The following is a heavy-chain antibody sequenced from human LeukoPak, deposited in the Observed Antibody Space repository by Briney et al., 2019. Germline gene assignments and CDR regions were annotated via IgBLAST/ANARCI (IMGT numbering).Heavy chain of an antibody. CDR3: SRIRTSDHFDY. J-gene: IGHJ4*02. D-gene: IGHD2-21*01. CDR1: AFSSIRYS. V-gene: IGHV3-7*01. CDR2: INQDGSEK. Sequence: PGGSMTLSSAPYAFSSIRYSMSWVSQPPGRGLEWVANINQDGSEKYYVAVVKGRCTIARDNAKNPRYLQMNSLRAEDTAVDYCSRIRTSDHFDYWAQGTRVPVSS.